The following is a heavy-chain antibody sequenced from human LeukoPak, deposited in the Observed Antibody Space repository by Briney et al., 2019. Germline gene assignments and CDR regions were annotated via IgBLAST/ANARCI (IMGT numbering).Heavy chain of an antibody. J-gene: IGHJ4*02. CDR2: ISGSGGST. CDR1: GFTFSSYA. D-gene: IGHD5-12*01. Sequence: GGSLRLSCAASGFTFSSYAMSWVRQAPGKGLEWVSAISGSGGSTYYADSVKGRFTISRDNSKNTLYLQMNSLRAEDTAVYYCARDGLSGYGYFDYWGQGTLVTVSS. V-gene: IGHV3-23*01. CDR3: ARDGLSGYGYFDY.